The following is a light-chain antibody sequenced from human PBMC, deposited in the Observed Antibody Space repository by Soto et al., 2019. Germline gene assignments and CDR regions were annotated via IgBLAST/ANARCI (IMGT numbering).Light chain of an antibody. CDR1: QSISSY. J-gene: IGKJ5*01. V-gene: IGKV1-39*01. CDR3: QQYNTYPHT. Sequence: DIQMTQSPSSLSASVGDRVTITCRASQSISSYLNWYQQKPWKAPKLLIYAASSLQSGVPSRFSGSGSGTDFTLTISSLQPEDSATYYCQQYNTYPHTFGQGTRLEIK. CDR2: AAS.